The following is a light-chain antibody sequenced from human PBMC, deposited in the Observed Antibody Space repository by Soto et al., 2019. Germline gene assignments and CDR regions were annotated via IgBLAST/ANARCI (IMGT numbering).Light chain of an antibody. Sequence: EIVLTQSPATLSLSPGERATLSCRASQSVNRYLAWYQQKPGQAPRLLIYDASNRATVIPARFSGSGSGTDFTLTINSLEPEDFAVYYCQQRMHWPPITFGQGTRLEIK. V-gene: IGKV3-11*01. CDR2: DAS. CDR3: QQRMHWPPIT. J-gene: IGKJ5*01. CDR1: QSVNRY.